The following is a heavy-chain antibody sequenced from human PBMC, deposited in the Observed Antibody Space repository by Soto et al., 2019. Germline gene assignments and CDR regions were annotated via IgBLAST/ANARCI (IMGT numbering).Heavy chain of an antibody. V-gene: IGHV3-30*01. D-gene: IGHD2-15*01. CDR1: GFTFSNYA. J-gene: IGHJ3*01. CDR3: AREWWSQVARGLDV. CDR2: ITNGGVE. Sequence: QVQLVESGGGVVQPGRSLRLACAASGFTFSNYAMLWVRQAPGTGLEWVALITNGGVEVYSDSVRGRFTISGDNSTNTLYLQMNILRREDAAVYFCAREWWSQVARGLDVWGPGTIVSVSS.